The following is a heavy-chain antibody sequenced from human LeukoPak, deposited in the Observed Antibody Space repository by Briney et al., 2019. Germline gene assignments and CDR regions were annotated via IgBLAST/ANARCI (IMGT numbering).Heavy chain of an antibody. V-gene: IGHV3-23*01. J-gene: IGHJ6*03. Sequence: AGSLRLSCAASGFTFSSYAMTWVRQAPGKGLEWVSAISGSGGSTYYADSVKGRFTISRDNSKNTLYLQMNSLRAEDTAVYYCAKDLSGYNIRYYYYYMDVWGKGTTVTVSS. CDR2: ISGSGGST. CDR1: GFTFSSYA. CDR3: AKDLSGYNIRYYYYYMDV. D-gene: IGHD5-12*01.